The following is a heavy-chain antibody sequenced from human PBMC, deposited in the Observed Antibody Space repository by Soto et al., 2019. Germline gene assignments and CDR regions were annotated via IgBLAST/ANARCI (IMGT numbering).Heavy chain of an antibody. D-gene: IGHD2-2*01. CDR1: GFTFSSYA. CDR3: AKDNCSSTTACHRNAFDI. V-gene: IGHV3-23*04. Sequence: EVQLVESGGGLVQPGGSLRLSCAASGFTFSSYALSWVRQAPGKGLEWVAAISSSGGGTYYADSVKGRFTISRDNSKNTLSLQMNNLRAEVTAVYDCAKDNCSSTTACHRNAFDIWGQGTMVTVSS. CDR2: ISSSGGGT. J-gene: IGHJ3*02.